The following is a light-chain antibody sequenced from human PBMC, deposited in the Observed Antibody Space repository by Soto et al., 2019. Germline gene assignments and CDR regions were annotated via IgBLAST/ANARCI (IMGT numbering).Light chain of an antibody. CDR3: QQYLNWPWT. J-gene: IGKJ1*01. CDR2: GAS. CDR1: QSIGSN. Sequence: EIVVTQSPATMSVSPGERATLSCRASQSIGSNLAWYQQKPGQAPRLLIYGASSKATGIPARFSGSESATEFTLTISSLQSEDFAVYYCQQYLNWPWTFGQGTKVEIK. V-gene: IGKV3-15*01.